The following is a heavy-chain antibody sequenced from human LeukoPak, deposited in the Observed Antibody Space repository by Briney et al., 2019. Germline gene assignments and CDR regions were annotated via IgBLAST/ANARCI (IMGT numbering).Heavy chain of an antibody. Sequence: PSETLSLTCAVYGGSFSGYYWSWIRQPPGKGLEWIGYIYYTGSTNYNPSLKSRVTISVDTSKNQFSLKLSSVTAADTAVYYCARRGYSGYERFDYWGQGTLVTVSA. D-gene: IGHD5-12*01. CDR1: GGSFSGYY. J-gene: IGHJ4*02. CDR2: IYYTGST. CDR3: ARRGYSGYERFDY. V-gene: IGHV4-59*08.